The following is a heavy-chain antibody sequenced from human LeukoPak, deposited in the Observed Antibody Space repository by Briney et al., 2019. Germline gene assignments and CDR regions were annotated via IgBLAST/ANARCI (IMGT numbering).Heavy chain of an antibody. CDR2: IYYSGST. CDR1: GGSISSSSYY. Sequence: PSETLSLTCAVSGGSISSSSYYWGWIRQPPGKGLEWIGSIYYSGSTYYNPSLNSRVTISVDTSKNQFSLKLSSVTAADTAVYYCARQSVGWFGEFQPNWFDPWGQGTLVTVSS. D-gene: IGHD3-10*01. CDR3: ARQSVGWFGEFQPNWFDP. J-gene: IGHJ5*02. V-gene: IGHV4-39*01.